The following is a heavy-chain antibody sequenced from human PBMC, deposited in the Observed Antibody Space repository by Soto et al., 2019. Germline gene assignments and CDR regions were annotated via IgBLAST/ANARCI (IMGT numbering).Heavy chain of an antibody. Sequence: ASVKVSCKASGYTFTGYYMHWVRQAPGQGLEWMGWINPNSGGTNYAQKFQGWVTMTRDTSISTAYMELSRLRSDDTAVYYCAREVAAAGKTGVLDYYGMDVWGQGTTVTVSS. J-gene: IGHJ6*02. CDR3: AREVAAAGKTGVLDYYGMDV. CDR1: GYTFTGYY. D-gene: IGHD6-13*01. CDR2: INPNSGGT. V-gene: IGHV1-2*04.